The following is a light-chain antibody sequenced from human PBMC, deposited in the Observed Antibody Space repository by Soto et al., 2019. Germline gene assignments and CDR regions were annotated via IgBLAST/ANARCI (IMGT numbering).Light chain of an antibody. CDR3: SSYTGNCTLV. Sequence: QSALTQPPSVSGSPGQSITISCTGTSSDVGGYNYVSWYQQHPGKAPKLMIYDVSNRPSGVSDRFSGSKSGNTASLTISGLQAEDEADYYCSSYTGNCTLVFGAGTKLTVL. V-gene: IGLV2-14*01. J-gene: IGLJ2*01. CDR1: SSDVGGYNY. CDR2: DVS.